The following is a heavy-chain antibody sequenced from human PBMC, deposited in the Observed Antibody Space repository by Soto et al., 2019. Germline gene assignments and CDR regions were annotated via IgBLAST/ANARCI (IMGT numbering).Heavy chain of an antibody. Sequence: EVQLVESGGGLVQPGASLRLSCTASGITFSSYSMNWVRQAPGKGLEWFSYISSSKTTYADSVKGRFTISRDNAKNSVYLQMNSLRDEDTAVYYCVGDQDVHTPMVHGNYWGRGTRVTVSS. J-gene: IGHJ4*02. CDR1: GITFSSYS. CDR2: ISSSKTT. V-gene: IGHV3-48*02. D-gene: IGHD5-18*01. CDR3: VGDQDVHTPMVHGNY.